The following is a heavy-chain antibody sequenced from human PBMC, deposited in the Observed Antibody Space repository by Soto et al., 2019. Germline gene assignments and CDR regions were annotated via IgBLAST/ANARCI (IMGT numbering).Heavy chain of an antibody. CDR3: ARGDDNSGYYYAFDS. D-gene: IGHD3-22*01. CDR2: ISGSGRTI. Sequence: GGSLRLSCEASGFTFSNYDMNWVRQAPGKGLEWVSYISGSGRTIYYADSVKGRFTISRDSAKKSLFLQMNSLRAEDMALYYCARGDDNSGYYYAFDSWGQGTPVTVSS. V-gene: IGHV3-48*03. CDR1: GFTFSNYD. J-gene: IGHJ4*02.